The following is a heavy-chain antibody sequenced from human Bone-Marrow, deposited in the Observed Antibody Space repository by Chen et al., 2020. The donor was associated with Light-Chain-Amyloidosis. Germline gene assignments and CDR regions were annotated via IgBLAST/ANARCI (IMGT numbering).Heavy chain of an antibody. CDR1: GGSISSSSYY. J-gene: IGHJ4*02. D-gene: IGHD3-22*01. V-gene: IGHV4-39*01. Sequence: QLQLQESGPGLVKPSETLSLTCTVYGGSISSSSYYWGWIRQPPGKGLEWIGSIYYSGSTYYNPSLKSRVTISVDTSKNQFSLKLSSVTAADTAVYYCARHMDYYDSSGYDTFDYWGQGTLVTVSS. CDR2: IYYSGST. CDR3: ARHMDYYDSSGYDTFDY.